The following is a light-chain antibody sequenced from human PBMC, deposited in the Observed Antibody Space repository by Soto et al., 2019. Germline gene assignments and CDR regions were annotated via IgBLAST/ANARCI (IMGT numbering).Light chain of an antibody. CDR2: EVS. CDR1: SSDIGGYNH. V-gene: IGLV2-14*01. CDR3: SSYTNSSTQV. J-gene: IGLJ1*01. Sequence: QSVLTQPASVSGSPGQSITISCTGTSSDIGGYNHVSWYQQHPGKAPKLMIYEVSNRPSGGSNRFSGSKSGNKASLTISGLQAEDEADYYCSSYTNSSTQVFGTGTKLTVL.